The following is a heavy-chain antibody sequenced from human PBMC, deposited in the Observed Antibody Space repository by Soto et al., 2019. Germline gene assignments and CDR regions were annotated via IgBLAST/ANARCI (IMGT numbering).Heavy chain of an antibody. J-gene: IGHJ3*02. V-gene: IGHV1-2*02. D-gene: IGHD3-9*01. CDR2: INTKTGGT. CDR3: ATDKVAFDM. Sequence: ASVKVSCKASGYIFTGYYIQWVRQAPGQGLEWMGWINTKTGGTKYAQKFQGRVTMTRDTSINTAYMEVSRLRSDDTAVYYCATDKVAFDMWGQGTMVT. CDR1: GYIFTGYY.